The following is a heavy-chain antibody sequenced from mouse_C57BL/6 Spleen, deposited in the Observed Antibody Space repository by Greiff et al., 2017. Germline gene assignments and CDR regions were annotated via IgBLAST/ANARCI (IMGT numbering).Heavy chain of an antibody. J-gene: IGHJ2*01. CDR1: GYTFTSYW. D-gene: IGHD2-5*01. CDR2: IHPNSGST. V-gene: IGHV1-64*01. Sequence: QVQLQQSGAELVKPGASVKLSCKASGYTFTSYWMHWVKQRPGQGLEWIGMIHPNSGSTNYNEKFKSKATLTVDKSSSTAYMQLSSLTSEDSAVYYCARGESNYGYFDYWGQGTTLTVSS. CDR3: ARGESNYGYFDY.